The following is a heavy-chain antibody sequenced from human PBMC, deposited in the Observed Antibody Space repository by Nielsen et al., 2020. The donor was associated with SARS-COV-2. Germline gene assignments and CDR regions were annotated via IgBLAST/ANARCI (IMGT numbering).Heavy chain of an antibody. V-gene: IGHV3-48*01. CDR1: GFTFSSYS. D-gene: IGHD3-9*01. CDR2: ISSSSSTI. J-gene: IGHJ6*02. Sequence: GESLKISCAASGFTFSSYSMNWVRQAPGKGLEWVSYISSSSSTIYYADSVKGRFTISRDNAKNTLYLQMNSLRAEDTAVYYCARVYDSYMTYYYYGMDVWGQGTTVTVSS. CDR3: ARVYDSYMTYYYYGMDV.